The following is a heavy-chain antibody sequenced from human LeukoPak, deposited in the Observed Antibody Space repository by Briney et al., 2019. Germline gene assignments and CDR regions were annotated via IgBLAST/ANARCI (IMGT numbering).Heavy chain of an antibody. Sequence: GGSLRLSCAVSGFTFSNYVMSWVRQAPGKGLEWVSAISGTGANTFYADSVKGRFTMSRDNPKNMLYLQMNSLRAEDTALYYCAKGIRQLGNYYYYMDAWGKGTTVTVSS. CDR3: AKGIRQLGNYYYYMDA. CDR2: ISGTGANT. CDR1: GFTFSNYV. V-gene: IGHV3-23*01. D-gene: IGHD7-27*01. J-gene: IGHJ6*03.